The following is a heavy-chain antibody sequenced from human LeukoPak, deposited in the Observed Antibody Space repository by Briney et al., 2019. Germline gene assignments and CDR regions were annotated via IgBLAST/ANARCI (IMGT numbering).Heavy chain of an antibody. D-gene: IGHD6-6*01. CDR3: ARVESIAALYYFDY. J-gene: IGHJ4*02. CDR1: GGSISSGSYY. CDR2: IYTSGST. Sequence: PSQTLSLTCTVSGGSISSGSYYWSWIRQPAGKGLEWIGRIYTSGSTNYNPSLKSRVTISVDTSKNQFSLKLSSVTAADTAVYYCARVESIAALYYFDYWGQGTLVTVSS. V-gene: IGHV4-61*02.